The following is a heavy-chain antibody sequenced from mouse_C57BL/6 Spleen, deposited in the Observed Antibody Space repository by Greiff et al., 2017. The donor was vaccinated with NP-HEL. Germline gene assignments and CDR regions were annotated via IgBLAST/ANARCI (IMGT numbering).Heavy chain of an antibody. CDR2: IDPNSGGT. J-gene: IGHJ4*01. Sequence: QVQLKQPGAELVKPGASVKLSCKASGYTFTSYWMHWVKQRPGRGLEWIGRIDPNSGGTKYNEKFKSKATLTVDKPSSTAYMQLSSLTSEDSAVYYCARLGYYGSSLWAMDYWGQGTSVTVSS. CDR3: ARLGYYGSSLWAMDY. D-gene: IGHD1-1*01. V-gene: IGHV1-72*01. CDR1: GYTFTSYW.